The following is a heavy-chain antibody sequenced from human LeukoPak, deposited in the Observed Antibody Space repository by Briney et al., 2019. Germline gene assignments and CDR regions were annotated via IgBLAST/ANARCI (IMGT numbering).Heavy chain of an antibody. CDR1: GYSISSGYY. CDR2: IYHSGST. V-gene: IGHV4-38-2*02. J-gene: IGHJ4*02. D-gene: IGHD1-26*01. CDR3: ARDRWELPNDY. Sequence: SETLSLTCTVSGYSISSGYYWGWIRQPPGKGLEWIGSIYHSGSTYYNPSLKSRVTISVDTSKNQFSLKVSSVTAADTAVYYCARDRWELPNDYWGQGTLVTVSS.